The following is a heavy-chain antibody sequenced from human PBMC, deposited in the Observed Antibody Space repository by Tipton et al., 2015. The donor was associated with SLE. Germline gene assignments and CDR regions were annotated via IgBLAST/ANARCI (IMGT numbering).Heavy chain of an antibody. CDR3: ARDREYFDYVWGSYSD. Sequence: SLRLSCAAPGFTFSADSMNWVRQAPGKGLEWVSYISSSSSSIYYADSVKGRFTISRDNAKNSLYLQMNSLRAEDTAVYYCARDREYFDYVWGSYSDWGQGTLVTVSS. CDR1: GFTFSADS. CDR2: ISSSSSSI. J-gene: IGHJ4*02. V-gene: IGHV3-48*01. D-gene: IGHD3-16*01.